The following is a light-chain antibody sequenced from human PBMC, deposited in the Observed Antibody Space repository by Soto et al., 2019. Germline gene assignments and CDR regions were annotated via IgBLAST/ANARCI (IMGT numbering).Light chain of an antibody. CDR2: TAS. CDR3: QQSYSTPPT. CDR1: QTISIF. Sequence: DIQMTQSPSSLSASVGDRVTITCRASQTISIFLNWYQHKPGKPPTLLIYTASSLQSGVPSRFSGSGSGTDFTLTISSLQPEDFATYYCQQSYSTPPTFGQGTKVDIK. J-gene: IGKJ1*01. V-gene: IGKV1-39*01.